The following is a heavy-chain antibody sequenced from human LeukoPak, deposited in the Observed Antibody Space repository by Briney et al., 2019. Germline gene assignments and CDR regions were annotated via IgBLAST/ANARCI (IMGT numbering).Heavy chain of an antibody. CDR2: IYNSGST. J-gene: IGHJ5*02. CDR3: ARQAYSSNLGWFDP. V-gene: IGHV4-39*01. D-gene: IGHD6-13*01. Sequence: PSETLFLTCSVSGGSISSSTYYWGWIRQPPGKGLEWIGNIYNSGSTYYNPSLKSRVTISVDTSKNQFSLKLSSVTAADTAVYYCARQAYSSNLGWFDPWGQGTLVTVSS. CDR1: GGSISSSTYY.